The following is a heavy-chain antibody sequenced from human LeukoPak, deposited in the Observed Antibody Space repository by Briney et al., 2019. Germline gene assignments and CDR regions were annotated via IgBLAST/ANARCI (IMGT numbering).Heavy chain of an antibody. Sequence: GGSLRLSCAASGFTFSIFAMSWVRQAPGRGLEWVSSISGTDDSTYYADSVKGRLTVSRDNSKYTLSLQMDSLRAEDTAVYYCAKRRSAVAGPRYFDCWGQGTLVTVSS. CDR2: ISGTDDST. V-gene: IGHV3-23*01. D-gene: IGHD6-19*01. CDR3: AKRRSAVAGPRYFDC. J-gene: IGHJ4*02. CDR1: GFTFSIFA.